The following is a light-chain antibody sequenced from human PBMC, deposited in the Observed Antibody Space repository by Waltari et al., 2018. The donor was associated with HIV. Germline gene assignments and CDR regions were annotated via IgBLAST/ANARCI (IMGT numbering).Light chain of an antibody. Sequence: DTQFTQSPAFLSASVGARVTITCRASQGIAGYLAWYQQKPGKPPNLLIYETSTLQNELPSRFSGGGSAPEFPLTISSLQPEDFTTYCCQQLNTHPPTFGGGTKVEIK. V-gene: IGKV1-9*01. CDR1: QGIAGY. J-gene: IGKJ4*01. CDR3: QQLNTHPPT. CDR2: ETS.